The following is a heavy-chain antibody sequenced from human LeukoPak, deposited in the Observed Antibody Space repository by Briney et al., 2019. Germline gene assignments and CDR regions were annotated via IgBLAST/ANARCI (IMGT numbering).Heavy chain of an antibody. CDR1: GGTVSSYA. CDR2: IIPILGIA. D-gene: IGHD3-3*01. CDR3: ARGPGYDFCSGFSDY. V-gene: IGHV1-69*04. J-gene: IGHJ4*02. Sequence: SVKVSCKASGGTVSSYAISWVRQAPGQGLEWMGRIIPILGIANYAQKFQGRVTITADKSTSTAYMELSSLRSEDTAVYYCARGPGYDFCSGFSDYWGQGTLVTVSS.